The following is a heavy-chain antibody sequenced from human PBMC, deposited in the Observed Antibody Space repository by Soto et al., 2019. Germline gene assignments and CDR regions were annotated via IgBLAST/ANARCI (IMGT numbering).Heavy chain of an antibody. CDR1: GFTFDDHA. CDR2: ISWNSGTI. Sequence: EVQLVESGGGLIQPGRSLRLSCAASGFTFDDHAMHWVRQAPGEGLEWVSGISWNSGTIGYADSVKGRFTISRDNAKNXLXLXXNSLRAEDTALYYCAKDVTGDFWTGYYGFYYGLDVWGQGTTVTVSS. D-gene: IGHD3-3*01. J-gene: IGHJ6*02. CDR3: AKDVTGDFWTGYYGFYYGLDV. V-gene: IGHV3-9*01.